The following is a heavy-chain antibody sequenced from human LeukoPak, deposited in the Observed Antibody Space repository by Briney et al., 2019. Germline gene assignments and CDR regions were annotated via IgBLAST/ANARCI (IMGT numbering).Heavy chain of an antibody. J-gene: IGHJ4*02. CDR3: ASLDYYDSSGYYYAGEY. D-gene: IGHD3-22*01. V-gene: IGHV1-18*01. CDR2: ISAYNGNT. Sequence: ASVKVSCKASGYTFTSYGISWVRQAPGQGLEWMGWISAYNGNTNYAQKLQGRVTMTTDTSTSTAYMELRSLRSDDTAVYYCASLDYYDSSGYYYAGEYWGQGTLVTVSS. CDR1: GYTFTSYG.